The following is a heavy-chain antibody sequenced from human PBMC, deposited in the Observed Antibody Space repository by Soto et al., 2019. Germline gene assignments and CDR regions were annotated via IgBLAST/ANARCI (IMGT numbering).Heavy chain of an antibody. J-gene: IGHJ4*02. Sequence: ASVKVSCKASGGTFSSYTISWVRQAPGQGLEWMGWISAYNSNTNYAQKLQGRVTMTEDTSTDTAYMELSSLRSEDTAVYFCATGPLYDSSGYPPGFDYWGQGTLVTVSS. CDR1: GGTFSSYT. CDR3: ATGPLYDSSGYPPGFDY. V-gene: IGHV1-18*01. CDR2: ISAYNSNT. D-gene: IGHD3-22*01.